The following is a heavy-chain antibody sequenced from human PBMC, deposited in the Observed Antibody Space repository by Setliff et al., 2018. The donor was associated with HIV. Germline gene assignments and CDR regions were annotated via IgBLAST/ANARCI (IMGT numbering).Heavy chain of an antibody. CDR2: INHRGRT. CDR1: GGSLSGYY. J-gene: IGHJ4*02. Sequence: SETLSLTCAVYGGSLSGYYWSWIRQAPGKGLEWIGEINHRGRTRYNPSLKSRVTISVDTSKNQFSLRLNSVTAADTAVYYCASDISPDDGYNRLHYFDYWGQGTLVTVSS. CDR3: ASDISPDDGYNRLHYFDY. V-gene: IGHV4-34*01. D-gene: IGHD5-12*01.